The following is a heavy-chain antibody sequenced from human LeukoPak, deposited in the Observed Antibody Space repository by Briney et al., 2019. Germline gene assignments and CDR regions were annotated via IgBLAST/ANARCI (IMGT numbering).Heavy chain of an antibody. D-gene: IGHD4/OR15-4a*01. V-gene: IGHV4-4*02. Sequence: SETLSLTCAVSGGSISSSNWWSWVRQPPGKGLEWIGEIYHSGSTNYNPSLKSRVTISVDKSKNQFSLKLSSVTAADTAVYYCARYANSPYYYYAMDVWGQGTTVTVSS. CDR1: GGSISSSNW. CDR2: IYHSGST. J-gene: IGHJ6*02. CDR3: ARYANSPYYYYAMDV.